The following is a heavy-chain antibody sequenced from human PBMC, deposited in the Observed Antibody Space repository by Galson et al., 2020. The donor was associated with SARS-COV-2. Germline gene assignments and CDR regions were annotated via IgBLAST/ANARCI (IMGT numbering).Heavy chain of an antibody. CDR3: AKGLRLGELSLRDDAFDI. D-gene: IGHD3-16*02. CDR1: GFTFSSYA. J-gene: IGHJ3*02. V-gene: IGHV3-23*01. CDR2: IRGSGGST. Sequence: GESLKIPCAASGFTFSSYAMSRVRQAPGKGLELVSAIRGSGGSTYYADSVKGRFTISRDNSKNTLYLQMNSLRAEDTAVYYCAKGLRLGELSLRDDAFDIWGQGTMVTVAS.